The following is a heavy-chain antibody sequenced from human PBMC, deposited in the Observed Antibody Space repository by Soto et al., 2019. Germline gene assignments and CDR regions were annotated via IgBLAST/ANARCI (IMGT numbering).Heavy chain of an antibody. V-gene: IGHV4-39*07. Sequence: PSETLSLTCTVSGGSISSSTYYWGWMRQPPGKGLEWIAYIFIGGNTYYNPSLKSRVTISVDTSKNQFSLKLSSVTAADTAVYYCARERPDGARLHPWCQGTLVNVSS. J-gene: IGHJ5*02. D-gene: IGHD6-6*01. CDR2: IFIGGNT. CDR1: GGSISSSTYY. CDR3: ARERPDGARLHP.